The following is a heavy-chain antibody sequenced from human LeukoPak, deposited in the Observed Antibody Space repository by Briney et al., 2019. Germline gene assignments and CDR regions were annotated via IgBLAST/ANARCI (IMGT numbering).Heavy chain of an antibody. Sequence: GASVKVSFKASGYTFTGYYMHWVRQAPGQGLEWMGWINPNSGGTNYAQKFQGRVTMTRDTSISTAYMELSRLRSDDTAVYYCARSVRNFEGRSGSYQYSPDYWGQGTLVTVSS. CDR1: GYTFTGYY. V-gene: IGHV1-2*02. CDR3: ARSVRNFEGRSGSYQYSPDY. D-gene: IGHD3-10*01. J-gene: IGHJ4*02. CDR2: INPNSGGT.